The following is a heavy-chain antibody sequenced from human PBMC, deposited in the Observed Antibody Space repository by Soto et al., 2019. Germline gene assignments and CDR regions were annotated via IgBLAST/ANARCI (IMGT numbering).Heavy chain of an antibody. CDR2: IYHSGAT. J-gene: IGHJ4*02. V-gene: IGHV4-4*02. CDR3: ARDLGTGTDY. CDR1: GDSITSSNW. Sequence: QVQLQESGPGLVKPSGTLSLTCAVSGDSITSSNWWSWVRQAPGKGLEWIGEIYHSGATTYNPSLKSRATISVDTSNNPFSLKMTSVTAADTAVYFCARDLGTGTDYWGRGTLVTVAS.